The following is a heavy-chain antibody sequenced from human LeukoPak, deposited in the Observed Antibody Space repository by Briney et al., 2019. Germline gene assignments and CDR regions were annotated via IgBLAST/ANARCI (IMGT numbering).Heavy chain of an antibody. Sequence: PSETLSLTCTDSGGSISSYYWSWIRQPPGKGLEWIGYIYYSGSTNYDPSLKSRVTISVDTSKNQFSLKLSSVTAADTAVYYCARGVPPQPTNWFDPWGEGTLVTVSS. CDR2: IYYSGST. J-gene: IGHJ5*02. V-gene: IGHV4-59*08. D-gene: IGHD2-8*01. CDR3: ARGVPPQPTNWFDP. CDR1: GGSISSYY.